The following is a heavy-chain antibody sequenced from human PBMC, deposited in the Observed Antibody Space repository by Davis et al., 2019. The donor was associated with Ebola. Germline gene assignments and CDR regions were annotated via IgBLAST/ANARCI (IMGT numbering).Heavy chain of an antibody. J-gene: IGHJ4*02. CDR1: GGTFSSYA. CDR3: AGSKYYYDSSGYYYGPFDY. V-gene: IGHV1-69*10. D-gene: IGHD3-22*01. CDR2: IIPILGIA. Sequence: SVKVSCKASGGTFSSYAISWVRQAPGQGLEWMGGIIPILGIANYAQKFQGRVTITADKSTSTAYMELSSLRSEDTAVYYCAGSKYYYDSSGYYYGPFDYWGQGTLVTVSS.